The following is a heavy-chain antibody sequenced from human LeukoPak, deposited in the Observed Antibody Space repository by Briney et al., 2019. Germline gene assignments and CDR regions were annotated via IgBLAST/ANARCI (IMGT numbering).Heavy chain of an antibody. CDR1: GDSISSGDYY. V-gene: IGHV4-61*02. CDR3: ARDMAYYYGSGSYAGDYYYYYYMDV. CDR2: ISSSGST. Sequence: PSETLSLTCTVSGDSISSGDYYWSWIRQPAGKGLEWIGRISSSGSTNYNPSLKSRVTISVDTSKNQFSLKLSSVTAADTAVYYCARDMAYYYGSGSYAGDYYYYYYMDVWGKGTTVTISS. J-gene: IGHJ6*03. D-gene: IGHD3-10*01.